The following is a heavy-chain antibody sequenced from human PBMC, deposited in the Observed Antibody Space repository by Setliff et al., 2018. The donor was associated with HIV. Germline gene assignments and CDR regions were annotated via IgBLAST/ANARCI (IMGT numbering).Heavy chain of an antibody. D-gene: IGHD6-13*01. Sequence: GASVKVSCKASGYTFTSYNINWVRKATGQGLEWMGWMNPNSGNTSYAQKFQGRVTMTRNTSISTAYMELSSLRSEDTAVYYCARAIADGYYFGYWGQGTPVTVSS. CDR2: MNPNSGNT. CDR3: ARAIADGYYFGY. V-gene: IGHV1-8*01. J-gene: IGHJ4*02. CDR1: GYTFTSYN.